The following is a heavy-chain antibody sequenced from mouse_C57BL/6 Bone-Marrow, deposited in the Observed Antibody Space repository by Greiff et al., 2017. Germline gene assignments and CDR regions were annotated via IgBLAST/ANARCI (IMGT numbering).Heavy chain of an antibody. V-gene: IGHV5-17*01. Sequence: EVQRVESGGGLVKPGGSLKLSCAASGFTFSDYGMHWVRQAPEKGLGWVAYISSGSSTIYYADTVKGRFTISRDNAKNTLFLQMTSLRSEDTAMYYCARDYYGSSGDWYFDVWGTGTTVTVSS. D-gene: IGHD1-1*01. J-gene: IGHJ1*03. CDR3: ARDYYGSSGDWYFDV. CDR1: GFTFSDYG. CDR2: ISSGSSTI.